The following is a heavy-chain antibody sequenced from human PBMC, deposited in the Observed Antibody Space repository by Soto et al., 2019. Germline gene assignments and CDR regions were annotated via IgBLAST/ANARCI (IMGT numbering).Heavy chain of an antibody. CDR1: GFTYSTYT. CDR3: ARDGVSSTEYTWSYGTYFDY. J-gene: IGHJ4*02. CDR2: ISYDGNNK. V-gene: IGHV3-30-3*01. Sequence: QVQLVESGGGVVQPGRSLRLSCAASGFTYSTYTMHWVRQAPGKGLEWVAVISYDGNNKFYADSVKGRFTISRDSPKHAVLLHMNRLRLDDTAMDYCARDGVSSTEYTWSYGTYFDYGGQGALVTVSS. D-gene: IGHD1-20*01.